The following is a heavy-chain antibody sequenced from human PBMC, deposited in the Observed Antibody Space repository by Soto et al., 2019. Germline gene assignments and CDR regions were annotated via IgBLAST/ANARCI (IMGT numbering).Heavy chain of an antibody. CDR3: AKDGGRDGYFGNWFDP. CDR1: GGTFSNYA. V-gene: IGHV1-69*12. D-gene: IGHD5-12*01. Sequence: QVQLVQSGAEVKKPGSSVKVSCKASGGTFSNYAITWVRQAPGQGLEWMGGIIPIFGTTNYAQKFQGRVTITADESTTTAYMELSSLTSEDTAVYYCAKDGGRDGYFGNWFDPWGQGTLVTVSS. CDR2: IIPIFGTT. J-gene: IGHJ5*02.